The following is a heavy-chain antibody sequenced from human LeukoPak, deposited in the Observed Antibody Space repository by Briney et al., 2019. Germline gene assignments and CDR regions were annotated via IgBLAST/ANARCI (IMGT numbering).Heavy chain of an antibody. Sequence: MTSETLSLTCAVYGGSFSGYYWSWIRQPPGKGLEWIGYIYYSGSTNYNPSLKSRVTISVDTSKNQFSLKLSSVTAADTAVYYCARIRGGKVDAFDIWGQGTMVTVSS. CDR1: GGSFSGYY. CDR2: IYYSGST. D-gene: IGHD4-23*01. CDR3: ARIRGGKVDAFDI. J-gene: IGHJ3*02. V-gene: IGHV4-59*01.